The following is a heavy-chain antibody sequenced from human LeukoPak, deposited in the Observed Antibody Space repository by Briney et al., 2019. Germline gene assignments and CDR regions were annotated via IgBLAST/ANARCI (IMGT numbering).Heavy chain of an antibody. D-gene: IGHD4/OR15-4a*01. CDR3: ARGPQYGGPPDDAFDI. J-gene: IGHJ3*02. V-gene: IGHV7-4-1*02. Sequence: RASVKVSCKASGYTFTAYYIHWVRQAPGQGLEWMGWINTNTGNPTYAQGFTGRFVFSLDTSVSTAYLQISSLKAEVTAVYYCARGPQYGGPPDDAFDIWGQGTMVTVSS. CDR2: INTNTGNP. CDR1: GYTFTAYY.